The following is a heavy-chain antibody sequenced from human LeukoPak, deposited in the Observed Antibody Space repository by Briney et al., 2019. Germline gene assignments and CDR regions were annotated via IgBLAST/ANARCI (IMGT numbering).Heavy chain of an antibody. CDR2: ITPNNGRP. CDR3: ARDQIQVWYMVGRFDS. V-gene: IGHV1-46*01. J-gene: IGHJ4*02. D-gene: IGHD5-18*01. CDR1: GYTFTTYY. Sequence: ASVKVSCKTSGYTFTTYYIHWIRQAPGQVLEWMAVITPNNGRPTYAQKFQGRVTVTMDTSSSTVYMELSNLGSDDTAIYYCARDQIQVWYMVGRFDSWGQGTLVSVSS.